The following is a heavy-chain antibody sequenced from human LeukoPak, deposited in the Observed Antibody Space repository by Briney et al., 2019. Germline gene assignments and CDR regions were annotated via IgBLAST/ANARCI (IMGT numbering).Heavy chain of an antibody. CDR1: GGTFSSYA. V-gene: IGHV1-69*04. CDR3: AEDIVVVPAAIERAGNWFDP. D-gene: IGHD2-2*01. J-gene: IGHJ5*02. CDR2: IIPILGIA. Sequence: SVKVSCKASGGTFSSYAISWVRQAPGQGLEWMGRIIPILGIANYAQKFQGRVTITADKSTSTAYMELSSLRSGDTAVYYCAEDIVVVPAAIERAGNWFDPWGQGTLVTVSS.